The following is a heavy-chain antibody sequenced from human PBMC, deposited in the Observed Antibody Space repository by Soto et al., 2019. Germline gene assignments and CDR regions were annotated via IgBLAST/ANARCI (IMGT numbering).Heavy chain of an antibody. D-gene: IGHD3-3*01. Sequence: QVQLVESGGGVVQPGRSLRLSCAASGFTFSSYAMHWVRQAPGKGLEWVAVISYDGSNKYYADSVKGRFTISRDNSKNTLYLQMNSLRAEDPAVYYCARTYYDFWSGYYGYYYGMDVWGQGTTVTVSS. CDR1: GFTFSSYA. V-gene: IGHV3-30-3*01. J-gene: IGHJ6*02. CDR3: ARTYYDFWSGYYGYYYGMDV. CDR2: ISYDGSNK.